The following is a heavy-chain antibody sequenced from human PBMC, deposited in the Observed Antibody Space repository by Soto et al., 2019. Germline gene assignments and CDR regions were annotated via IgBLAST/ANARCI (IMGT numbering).Heavy chain of an antibody. D-gene: IGHD5-12*01. CDR2: ISYSGST. CDR3: ARDSGFYGMDV. J-gene: IGHJ6*02. V-gene: IGHV4-31*03. CDR1: GGSFSSGNYY. Sequence: PSETLSLTCTVSGGSFSSGNYYWSWIRQHPGKGLEWIGYISYSGSTYYNPSLKSRVTISVDTSKNQFSLKLSSVTAADTAVYYCARDSGFYGMDVWGQGTTVTVSS.